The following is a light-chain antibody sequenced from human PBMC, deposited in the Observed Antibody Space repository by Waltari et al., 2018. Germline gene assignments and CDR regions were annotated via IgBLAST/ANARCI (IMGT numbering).Light chain of an antibody. J-gene: IGKJ1*01. CDR3: QQYDYWPT. CDR1: QSVSSN. CDR2: GAS. V-gene: IGKV3-15*01. Sequence: ERVMTQYPATLSVSPGERATLSCRASQSVSSNLAWYHQKFGQAPRLLIYGASTRATGIPARFSGSGSGTEFTLTISSLQSEDFAVYYCQQYDYWPTFGQGTKVEIK.